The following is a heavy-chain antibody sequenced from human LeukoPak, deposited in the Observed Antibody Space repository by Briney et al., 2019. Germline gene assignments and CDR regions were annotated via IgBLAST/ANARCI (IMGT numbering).Heavy chain of an antibody. CDR2: IRYDGSNK. J-gene: IGHJ4*02. V-gene: IGHV3-30*02. Sequence: GGSLRLSCAASGFTFSSYSMNWVRQAPGKGLEWVAFIRYDGSNKYYADSVKGRFTISRDNSKNTLYLQMNSLRAEDTAVYYCNGDYSSSIDYWGQGTLVTVSS. CDR1: GFTFSSYS. CDR3: NGDYSSSIDY. D-gene: IGHD4-17*01.